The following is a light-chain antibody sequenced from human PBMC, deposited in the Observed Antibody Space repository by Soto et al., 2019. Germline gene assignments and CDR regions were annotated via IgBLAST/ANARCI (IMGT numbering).Light chain of an antibody. CDR1: SSNIGAGYD. Sequence: QSVLTQPPSVSGAPGQRVTISCTGSSSNIGAGYDVHWYQQLPGTAPKLLIYGNSNRPSGVPDRFSGSKSGTSASLAITGLQAEDEADYYCQSYDSSLSGRGVFGGGPKVTVL. J-gene: IGLJ2*01. CDR3: QSYDSSLSGRGV. CDR2: GNS. V-gene: IGLV1-40*01.